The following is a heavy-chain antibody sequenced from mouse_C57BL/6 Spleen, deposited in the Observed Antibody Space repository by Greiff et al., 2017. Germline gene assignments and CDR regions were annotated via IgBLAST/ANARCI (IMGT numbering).Heavy chain of an antibody. D-gene: IGHD2-4*01. V-gene: IGHV1-81*01. CDR1: GYTFTSYG. Sequence: QVHVKQSGAELARPGASVKLSCKASGYTFTSYGISWVKQRTGQGLEWIGEIYPRSGNTYYNEKFKGKATLTADKSSSTAYMELRSLTSEDSAVYFWARRWDYDYYAMDYWGQGTSVTVSS. CDR2: IYPRSGNT. J-gene: IGHJ4*01. CDR3: ARRWDYDYYAMDY.